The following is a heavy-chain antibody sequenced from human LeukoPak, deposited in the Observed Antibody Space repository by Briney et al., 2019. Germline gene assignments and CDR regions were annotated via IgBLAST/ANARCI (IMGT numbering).Heavy chain of an antibody. V-gene: IGHV3-48*02. CDR1: GFSFTDYP. D-gene: IGHD2-15*01. CDR3: AKGIGYAFDY. CDR2: IRTTAEGAKYA. J-gene: IGHJ4*02. Sequence: GGSLGLSCATSGFSFTDYPMNWVRQAPGKGLEWISNIRTTAEGAKYAYYADSVKGQVTISRDDGKNTLYLHMNSLRDDDTALYYSAKGIGYAFDYWGQGILVSISS.